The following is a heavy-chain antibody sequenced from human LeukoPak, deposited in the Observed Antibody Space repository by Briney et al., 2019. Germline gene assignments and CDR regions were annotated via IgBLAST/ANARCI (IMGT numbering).Heavy chain of an antibody. CDR1: GYTFTSYY. CDR2: INPSGGST. J-gene: IGHJ4*02. D-gene: IGHD3-22*01. CDR3: ARDPDSSGYSPGVIVQIGVP. Sequence: GASVTVSCKASGYTFTSYYMHWVRQAPGQGLEWMGIINPSGGSTSYAQKFQGRVTMTRDMSTSTVYMELSSLRSEDTAVYYCARDPDSSGYSPGVIVQIGVPWGQGTLVTVSS. V-gene: IGHV1-46*01.